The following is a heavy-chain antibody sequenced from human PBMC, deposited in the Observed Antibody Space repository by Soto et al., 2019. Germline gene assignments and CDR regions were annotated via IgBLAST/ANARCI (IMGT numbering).Heavy chain of an antibody. D-gene: IGHD6-19*01. Sequence: GGSLRLSCAASGFTFSDYYMSWIRQAPGKGLEWVSYISSSSSYTNYADFVKGRFTISRDNPKNSLNLQMNSLRAEDTAVYYCARGPPIAVAGASDYWGQGTLVTVSS. J-gene: IGHJ4*02. CDR3: ARGPPIAVAGASDY. V-gene: IGHV3-11*06. CDR1: GFTFSDYY. CDR2: ISSSSSYT.